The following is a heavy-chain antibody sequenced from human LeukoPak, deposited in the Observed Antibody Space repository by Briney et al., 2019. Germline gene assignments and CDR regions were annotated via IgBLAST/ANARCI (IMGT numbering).Heavy chain of an antibody. CDR2: VSFDGTNN. CDR3: ARDRNVVGADFDY. V-gene: IGHV3-30*09. CDR1: GFIFDNFA. D-gene: IGHD2-15*01. J-gene: IGHJ4*02. Sequence: GRSLRLSCAASGFIFDNFAIHWVRQAPGKGLEWVSIVSFDGTNNFYADSVKGRFAVSRDNSKNTVYLHMNSLRPDDTAVYFCARDRNVVGADFDYWGQGTLVTVSS.